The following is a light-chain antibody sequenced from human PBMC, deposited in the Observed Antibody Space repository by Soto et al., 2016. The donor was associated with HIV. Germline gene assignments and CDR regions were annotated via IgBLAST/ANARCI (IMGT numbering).Light chain of an antibody. CDR3: QQYDFFPWT. Sequence: DIQMTQSPSSLSASVGDRVAITCRASQSVGRWLGWLQQKPGKVPKLLIYKASSLKSGAPSRFSGSGSGTNFTLTINGLQADDSATYYCQQYDFFPWTFGQGTKVEI. CDR2: KAS. V-gene: IGKV1-5*03. CDR1: QSVGRW. J-gene: IGKJ1*01.